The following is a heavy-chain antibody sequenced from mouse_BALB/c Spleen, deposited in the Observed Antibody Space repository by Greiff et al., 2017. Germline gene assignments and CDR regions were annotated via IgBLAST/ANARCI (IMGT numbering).Heavy chain of an antibody. CDR3: ARFGYGSSYGAMDY. Sequence: EVQVVESGGGLVQPGGSRKLSCAASGFTFSSFGMHWVRQAPEKGLEWVAYISSGSSTIYYADTVKGRVTISRDNPKNTLFLQMTSLRSEDTAMYYCARFGYGSSYGAMDYWGQGTSVTVSS. V-gene: IGHV5-17*02. CDR1: GFTFSSFG. CDR2: ISSGSSTI. J-gene: IGHJ4*01. D-gene: IGHD1-1*01.